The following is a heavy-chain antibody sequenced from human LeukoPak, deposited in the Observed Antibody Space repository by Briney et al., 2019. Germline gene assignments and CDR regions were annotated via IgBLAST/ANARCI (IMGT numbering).Heavy chain of an antibody. CDR2: TSYSGST. Sequence: PSETLSLTCTVSVGSISIDYWSWIRQAPGKGLEWIGYTSYSGSTNYNPSLKSRVTFSLDTSKNHFSLKLSSVTAADTAVYYCARNGYSGYDLEFRYYYYYMDVWGKGTTVTVSS. V-gene: IGHV4-59*01. D-gene: IGHD5-12*01. CDR1: VGSISIDY. CDR3: ARNGYSGYDLEFRYYYYYMDV. J-gene: IGHJ6*03.